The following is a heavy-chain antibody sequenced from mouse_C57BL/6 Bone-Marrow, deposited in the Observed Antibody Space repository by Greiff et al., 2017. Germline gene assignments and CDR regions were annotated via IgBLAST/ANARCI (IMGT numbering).Heavy chain of an antibody. D-gene: IGHD2-4*01. J-gene: IGHJ3*01. V-gene: IGHV1-4*01. CDR3: ARSVVYDYEAWFAY. Sequence: VKLQESGAELARPGASVKMSCKASGYTFTSYTMHWVKQRPGQGLEWIGYINPSSGYTKYNQKFKDKATLTADKSSSTAYMQQSSLTSEDSAVYYCARSVVYDYEAWFAYWGQGTLVTVSA. CDR1: GYTFTSYT. CDR2: INPSSGYT.